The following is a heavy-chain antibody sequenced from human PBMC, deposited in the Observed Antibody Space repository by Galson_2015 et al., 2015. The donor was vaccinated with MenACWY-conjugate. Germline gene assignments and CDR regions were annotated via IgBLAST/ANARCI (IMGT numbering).Heavy chain of an antibody. Sequence: SLRLSCAASGFTFSNYNMNWVRRTPGKGLEWVSCISSSSYIYYADSVKGRFTISRDNAKNSLYLQMNSLRAEDTAVYYCAKGTIAARPNWFDPWGQGTLVTVSS. V-gene: IGHV3-21*01. D-gene: IGHD6-6*01. J-gene: IGHJ5*02. CDR3: AKGTIAARPNWFDP. CDR1: GFTFSNYN. CDR2: ISSSSYI.